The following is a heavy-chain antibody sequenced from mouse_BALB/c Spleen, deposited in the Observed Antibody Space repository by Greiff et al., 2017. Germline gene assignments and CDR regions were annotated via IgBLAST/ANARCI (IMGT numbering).Heavy chain of an antibody. CDR3: ARGYGNPYYFDY. V-gene: IGHV14-3*02. CDR1: GFNIKDTY. J-gene: IGHJ2*01. Sequence: EVQLQQSGAELVKPGASVKLSCTASGFNIKDTYMHWVKQRPEQGLEWIGRIDPANGNTKYDPKFQGKATITADTSSNTAYLQLSSLTSEDTAVYYCARGYGNPYYFDYWGQGTTLTVSS. D-gene: IGHD2-10*02. CDR2: IDPANGNT.